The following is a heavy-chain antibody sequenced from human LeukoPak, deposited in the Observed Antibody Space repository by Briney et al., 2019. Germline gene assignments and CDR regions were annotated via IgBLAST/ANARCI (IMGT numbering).Heavy chain of an antibody. V-gene: IGHV4-38-2*01. CDR1: GYSISSGYY. Sequence: SETLSLTCAVSGYSISSGYYWGWIRQPPGKGLEWIGNIYHSGSTYKNPSLKSRVTISLDTSKNQFSLKLSSVTAADTAMYYCARLSGAPVRHPIYHFDYWGQGTLVTVSS. CDR3: ARLSGAPVRHPIYHFDY. J-gene: IGHJ4*02. D-gene: IGHD2-2*02. CDR2: IYHSGST.